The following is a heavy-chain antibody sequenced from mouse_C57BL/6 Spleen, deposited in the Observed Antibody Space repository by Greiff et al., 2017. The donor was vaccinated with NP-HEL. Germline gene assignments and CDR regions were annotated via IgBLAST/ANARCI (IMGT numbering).Heavy chain of an antibody. Sequence: VQLQQSGPGLVQPSQSLSITCTVSGFSLTSYGVHWVRQSPGKGLEWLGVIWSGGSTDYNAAFISRLSISKDNSKSQVFFKMNSLQADDTAIYYCARAYYSNYFWFAYWGQGTLVTVSA. D-gene: IGHD2-5*01. CDR3: ARAYYSNYFWFAY. CDR2: IWSGGST. J-gene: IGHJ3*01. CDR1: GFSLTSYG. V-gene: IGHV2-2*01.